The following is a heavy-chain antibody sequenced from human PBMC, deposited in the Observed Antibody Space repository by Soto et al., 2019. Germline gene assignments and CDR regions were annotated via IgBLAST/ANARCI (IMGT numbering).Heavy chain of an antibody. CDR1: GGTFSSYA. D-gene: IGHD3-10*01. J-gene: IGHJ3*02. CDR3: ARDPRLNSGSYGSGSDAFDI. V-gene: IGHV1-69*13. Sequence: ASVKVSCKASGGTFSSYAISWVRQAPGQGLEWMGGIIPIFGTANYAQKFQGRVTITADESTSTAYMELSSLRSEDTAVYYCARDPRLNSGSYGSGSDAFDIWGQGTMVTVSS. CDR2: IIPIFGTA.